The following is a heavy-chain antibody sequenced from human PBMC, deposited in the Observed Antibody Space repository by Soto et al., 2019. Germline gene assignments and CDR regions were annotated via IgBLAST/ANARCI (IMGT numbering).Heavy chain of an antibody. V-gene: IGHV4-59*08. CDR1: GGSISSYY. CDR3: ARRAAARPGYYFDY. Sequence: SETLSLTCTVSGGSISSYYWSWIRQPPGKGLEWIGYIYYSGSTNYNPSLKSRVTISVDTSKNQFSLKLSSVTAADTAVYYCARRAAARPGYYFDYWGQGTLVTVSS. CDR2: IYYSGST. D-gene: IGHD6-6*01. J-gene: IGHJ4*02.